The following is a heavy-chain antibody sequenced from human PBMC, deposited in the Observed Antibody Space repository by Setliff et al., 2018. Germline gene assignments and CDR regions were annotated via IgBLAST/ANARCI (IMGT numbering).Heavy chain of an antibody. CDR3: ARD. CDR2: ISGGGSIM. Sequence: GGSLRLSCAAFRFTFSSYSMSWVRQAPGKGLEWVSYISGGGSIMYYADSVRGRSTISRDNAKNSLYLQMNSLRAEDTAVYHCARDWGQGTLVTVLL. J-gene: IGHJ4*02. CDR1: RFTFSSYS. V-gene: IGHV3-48*01.